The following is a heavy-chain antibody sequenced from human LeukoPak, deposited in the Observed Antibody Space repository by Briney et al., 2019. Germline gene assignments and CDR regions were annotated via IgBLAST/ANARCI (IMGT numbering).Heavy chain of an antibody. D-gene: IGHD4-17*01. CDR2: INAGNGDL. J-gene: IGHJ4*02. CDR1: GYTFTNYA. Sequence: ASVKVSCKASGYTFTNYAMQWVRQAPGQRLEWLGWINAGNGDLRYSQNFQGRVTITRDTSATTAYMELGSLTSEDTAVYYCARGRWTSTVTTYYLDYWGQGTLVIVSS. CDR3: ARGRWTSTVTTYYLDY. V-gene: IGHV1-3*01.